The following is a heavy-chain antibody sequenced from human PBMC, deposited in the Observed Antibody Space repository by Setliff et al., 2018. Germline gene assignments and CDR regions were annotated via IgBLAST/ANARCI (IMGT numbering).Heavy chain of an antibody. Sequence: ASVKVSCKTSGYTFTNFGINWVRQAPGQGLEWMGWNSAYAQKFQGRVTMTTDTPTSTAYMELSDLTSDDTAMYYCARSGSFGMRYWFDYWGQGALVTVSS. J-gene: IGHJ4*02. CDR1: GYTFTNFG. D-gene: IGHD1-26*01. V-gene: IGHV1-18*01. CDR3: ARSGSFGMRYWFDY. CDR2: NSA.